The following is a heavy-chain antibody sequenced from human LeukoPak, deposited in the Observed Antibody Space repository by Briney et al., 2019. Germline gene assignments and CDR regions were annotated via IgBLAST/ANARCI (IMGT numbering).Heavy chain of an antibody. CDR2: INPNSGGT. J-gene: IGHJ5*02. Sequence: ASVKVSCKASGYTFTGYYMHWVRQAPGQGLEWMGWINPNSGGTNYAQKFQGRVTMTRDTSISTAYMELSRLRSDDTAVYYCARDPTYYDFWSGYFGNWFDPWGHGTLVTVSS. D-gene: IGHD3-3*01. CDR1: GYTFTGYY. V-gene: IGHV1-2*02. CDR3: ARDPTYYDFWSGYFGNWFDP.